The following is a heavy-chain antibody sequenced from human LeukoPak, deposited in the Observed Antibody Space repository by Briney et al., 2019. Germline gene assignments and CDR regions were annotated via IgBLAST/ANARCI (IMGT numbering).Heavy chain of an antibody. CDR2: INPSGGST. V-gene: IGHV1-46*01. J-gene: IGHJ6*02. CDR3: ARDYYGSEPDSYYYYGMDV. D-gene: IGHD3-10*01. CDR1: GYTFTSYY. Sequence: ASVKVSCKASGYTFTSYYMHWVRQAPGQGLERMGIINPSGGSTSYAQKFQGRVTMSRDTSTSTVYMELSSLRSEDTAVYYCARDYYGSEPDSYYYYGMDVWGQGTTVTVSS.